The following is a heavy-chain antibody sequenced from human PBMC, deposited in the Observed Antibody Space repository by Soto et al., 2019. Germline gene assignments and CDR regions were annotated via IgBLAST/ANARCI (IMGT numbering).Heavy chain of an antibody. CDR1: GFTVSGNY. V-gene: IGHV3-53*04. J-gene: IGHJ2*01. Sequence: EVQLVESGGGLVRPGGSLRLSCAASGFTVSGNYMSWVRQAPGKGLEWVSVVYRDGTTYYADSVRGRFTISRHNSKNTLYLQMNSRRVEDTAVYYCAKELRLVGFGEFDLWGRGTLVTVSS. CDR2: VYRDGTT. D-gene: IGHD3-10*01. CDR3: AKELRLVGFGEFDL.